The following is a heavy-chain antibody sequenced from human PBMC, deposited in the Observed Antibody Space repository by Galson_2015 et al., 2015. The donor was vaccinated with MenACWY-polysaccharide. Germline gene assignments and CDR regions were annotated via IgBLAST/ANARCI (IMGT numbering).Heavy chain of an antibody. V-gene: IGHV1-69*13. CDR3: ERSHVHIAIAVFYI. J-gene: IGHJ4*02. CDR1: GGTFSTYA. D-gene: IGHD5-18*01. CDR2: IIPYLGST. Sequence: SVKVSCKASGGTFSTYAFSWVRQAPGQGLEWIGGIIPYLGSTNNAQKFQGRVTITADDLTSTAYMELSSLRSEDTVVYYCERSHVHIAIAVFYIWVQGTLVTVSS.